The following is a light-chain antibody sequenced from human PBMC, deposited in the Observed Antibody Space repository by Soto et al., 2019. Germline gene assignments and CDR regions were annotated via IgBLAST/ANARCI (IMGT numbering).Light chain of an antibody. Sequence: DIQMTQSPSSLSASMGDRVAITCLASQAISNSLAWYQQKPGKPPHLLIYAASTLQSGVPSRFSGSGSGTDFTLTISGLQPEDLATYYCQSYNTARPTFGQGTRLEI. CDR2: AAS. CDR3: QSYNTARPT. V-gene: IGKV1-27*01. J-gene: IGKJ5*01. CDR1: QAISNS.